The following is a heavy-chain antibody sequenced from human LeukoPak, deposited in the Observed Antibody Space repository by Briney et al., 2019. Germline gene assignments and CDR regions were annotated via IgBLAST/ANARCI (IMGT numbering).Heavy chain of an antibody. CDR2: IRSAGTYK. D-gene: IGHD2-2*01. CDR3: ARESKQRYCSSTSCYGARWFDP. CDR1: GFTFNNYG. Sequence: PGGSLRLSCAASGFTFNNYGMHWVRQAPGKGLEWVSFIRSAGTYKYYADSVKGRFTISRDNSKNTLYLQMNSLRAEDTAVYYCARESKQRYCSSTSCYGARWFDPWGQGTLVTVSS. V-gene: IGHV3-30*02. J-gene: IGHJ5*02.